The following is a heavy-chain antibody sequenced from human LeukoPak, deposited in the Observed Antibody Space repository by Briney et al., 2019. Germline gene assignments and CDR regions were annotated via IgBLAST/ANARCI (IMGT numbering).Heavy chain of an antibody. D-gene: IGHD6-19*01. J-gene: IGHJ4*02. V-gene: IGHV3-21*01. Sequence: GGSLRLSCAASRFTFSIYSMNCVPDAPGGGRGCVSSISSSSSYIYYADSVKGRFTISRDNAKNSLYLQMNSLRAEDTAVYYCEGWYYGPPLFDSWGQGTLVTVSS. CDR2: ISSSSSYI. CDR3: EGWYYGPPLFDS. CDR1: RFTFSIYS.